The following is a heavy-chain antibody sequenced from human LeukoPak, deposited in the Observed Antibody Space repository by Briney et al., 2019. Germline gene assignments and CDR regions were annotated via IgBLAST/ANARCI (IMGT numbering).Heavy chain of an antibody. CDR2: INTYNGHT. Sequence: SVKVSCKTSGYIFTSYGFTWVRQAPGQGLECMGWINTYNGHTDYAQKFQGRVTMTTDTSTRTAYMELRSLRSDDTAVYYCARVYYSGSGSYYLTDHWAQGTLVTVSS. J-gene: IGHJ4*02. D-gene: IGHD3-10*01. CDR3: ARVYYSGSGSYYLTDH. CDR1: GYIFTSYG. V-gene: IGHV1-18*01.